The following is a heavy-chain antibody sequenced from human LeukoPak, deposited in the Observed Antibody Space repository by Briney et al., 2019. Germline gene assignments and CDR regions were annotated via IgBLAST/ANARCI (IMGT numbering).Heavy chain of an antibody. D-gene: IGHD3-10*01. CDR1: GFTFSSYG. CDR3: AKGRRFGELFLDY. J-gene: IGHJ4*02. CDR2: ISYDGSNK. V-gene: IGHV3-30*18. Sequence: GGSLRLSCAASGFTFSSYGMHWVRQAPGKGLEWVAVISYDGSNKYYADSVKGRFTISRDNSKNTLYLQMNSLRAEDTAVYYCAKGRRFGELFLDYWGQGTLVTVSS.